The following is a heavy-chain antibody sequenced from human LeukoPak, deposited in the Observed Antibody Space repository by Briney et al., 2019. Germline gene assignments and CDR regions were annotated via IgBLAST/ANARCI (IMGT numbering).Heavy chain of an antibody. V-gene: IGHV3-48*03. CDR3: ARGPITEPDY. Sequence: GGSLRLSCADSGFTFSGYEMNWVRQAPGKGLEWVSYISRSGSTIDYADSVKGRFTISRDNAKNSLYLQMNSLRAEDTAVYYCARGPITEPDYWGQGTLVIVSS. CDR1: GFTFSGYE. CDR2: ISRSGSTI. J-gene: IGHJ4*02. D-gene: IGHD1-14*01.